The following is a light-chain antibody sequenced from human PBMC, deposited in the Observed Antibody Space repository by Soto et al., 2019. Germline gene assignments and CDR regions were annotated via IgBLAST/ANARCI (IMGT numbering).Light chain of an antibody. J-gene: IGKJ1*01. CDR1: QSVSSY. V-gene: IGKV3-11*01. CDR2: DAS. CDR3: QQYNSYST. Sequence: EIVLTQSPATLSLSPCERATLSFRASQSVSSYLAWYQQKPGQAPRLLIYDASNRATGIPARFSGSGSGTDFTLTISSLEPEDFASYYCQQYNSYSTFGQGTKVDIK.